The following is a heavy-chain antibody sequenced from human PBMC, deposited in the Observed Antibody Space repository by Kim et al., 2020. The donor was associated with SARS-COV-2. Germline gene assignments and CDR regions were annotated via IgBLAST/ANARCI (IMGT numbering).Heavy chain of an antibody. J-gene: IGHJ5*02. CDR2: INPSGGST. Sequence: ASVKVSCKASGYTFTSYYMHWVRQAPGQGLEWMGIINPSGGSTSYAQKFQGRVTMTRDTSTSTVYMELSSLRSEDTAVYYCARDPRPIAAAGTVWFDPWGQGTLVTVSS. CDR1: GYTFTSYY. CDR3: ARDPRPIAAAGTVWFDP. D-gene: IGHD6-13*01. V-gene: IGHV1-46*01.